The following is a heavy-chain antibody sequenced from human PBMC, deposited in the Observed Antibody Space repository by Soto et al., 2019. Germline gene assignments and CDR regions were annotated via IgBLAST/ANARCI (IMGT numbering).Heavy chain of an antibody. CDR3: ARVASDYINSVDH. V-gene: IGHV3-23*01. D-gene: IGHD4-4*01. J-gene: IGHJ4*02. CDR2: IGGSGGNR. Sequence: EVQLFESGGGLVQPGGSLRLSCAASGFTFNAYAMTWVRQAPGKGLEWVSAIGGSGGNRYYAASVKGRFTISRDNSKDTVDLQMNRLRVEDTAVYYCARVASDYINSVDHWGQGILVTVSS. CDR1: GFTFNAYA.